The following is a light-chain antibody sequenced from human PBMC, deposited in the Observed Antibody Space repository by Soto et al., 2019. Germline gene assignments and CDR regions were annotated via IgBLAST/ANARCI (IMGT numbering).Light chain of an antibody. CDR3: QQGGSFPIT. CDR2: GVS. CDR1: QDIGSW. V-gene: IGKV1-12*01. J-gene: IGKJ5*01. Sequence: DIQMTQSPSSVSASVGDRVTITCRASQDIGSWLAWYQQKPGKAPDLLIYGVSSLQSGVPSRFYGSGSGTDFTLTISSLQPEDFATYYCQQGGSFPITFGQGTRLEIK.